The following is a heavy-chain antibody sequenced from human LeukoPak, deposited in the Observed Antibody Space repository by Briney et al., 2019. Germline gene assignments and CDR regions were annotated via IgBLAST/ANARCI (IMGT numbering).Heavy chain of an antibody. CDR1: GFTFHHYS. CDR2: ISWDGGIT. Sequence: PGGSLRLSCAASGFTFHHYSMHWVRQPPGKGLEWVSLISWDGGITYYADSVRGRFTISRDNSKNTLYLQMNSLRAEDTAVYYCARAYRSGWYLAPSDYWGQGTLVTVSS. J-gene: IGHJ4*02. CDR3: ARAYRSGWYLAPSDY. D-gene: IGHD6-19*01. V-gene: IGHV3-43*01.